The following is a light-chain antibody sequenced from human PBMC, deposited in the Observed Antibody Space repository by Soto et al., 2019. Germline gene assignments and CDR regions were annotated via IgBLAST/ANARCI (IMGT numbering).Light chain of an antibody. V-gene: IGLV2-14*01. CDR3: TSYTRSDIGV. Sequence: QSALTQPASVSGSPGQSITISCTGTRSAVGGYDFVSWYQQRPGKAPKLIIYDVSNRPSGVSNRFSGSKSGNTASLTISGLQAEDEADYYCTSYTRSDIGVFGGGTKLTVL. CDR1: RSAVGGYDF. CDR2: DVS. J-gene: IGLJ3*02.